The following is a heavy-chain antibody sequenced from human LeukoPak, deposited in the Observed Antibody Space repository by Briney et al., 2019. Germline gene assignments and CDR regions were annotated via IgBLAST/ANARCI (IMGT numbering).Heavy chain of an antibody. V-gene: IGHV1-69*13. Sequence: SVKVSCKASGGTXSSYAISWVRQAPGQGLEWMGGIIHIFGTANYAQKFQGRVTITADESTSTAYMELSSLRSEDTAVYYCARALYYGSGSYIYYYGMDVWGQGTTVTVSS. J-gene: IGHJ6*02. CDR2: IIHIFGTA. CDR3: ARALYYGSGSYIYYYGMDV. CDR1: GGTXSSYA. D-gene: IGHD3-10*01.